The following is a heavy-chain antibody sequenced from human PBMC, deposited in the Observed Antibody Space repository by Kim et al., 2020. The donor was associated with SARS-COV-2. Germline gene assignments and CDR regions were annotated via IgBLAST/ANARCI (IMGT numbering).Heavy chain of an antibody. CDR2: MNPNSGNT. V-gene: IGHV1-8*01. CDR3: ARVLADYDFWSGYHDY. Sequence: ASVKVSCKASGYTFTSYDINWVRQATGQGLEWMGWMNPNSGNTGYAQKFQGRVTMTRNTSISTTYMELSSLRSEDTAVYYCARVLADYDFWSGYHDYWGQGTLVTVSS. CDR1: GYTFTSYD. D-gene: IGHD3-3*01. J-gene: IGHJ4*02.